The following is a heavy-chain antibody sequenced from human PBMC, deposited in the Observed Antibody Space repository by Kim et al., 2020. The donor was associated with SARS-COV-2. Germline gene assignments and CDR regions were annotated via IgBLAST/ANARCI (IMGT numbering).Heavy chain of an antibody. V-gene: IGHV3-15*01. J-gene: IGHJ5*02. Sequence: AAPVKGRFTISRDDSKNTLYLQMNSLKTEDTAVYYCTTRIAVAGTVRFDPWGQGTLVTVSS. D-gene: IGHD6-19*01. CDR3: TTRIAVAGTVRFDP.